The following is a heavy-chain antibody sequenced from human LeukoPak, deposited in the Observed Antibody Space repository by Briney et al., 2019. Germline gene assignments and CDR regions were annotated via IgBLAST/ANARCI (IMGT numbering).Heavy chain of an antibody. D-gene: IGHD4-17*01. V-gene: IGHV4-39*01. CDR3: ARLDYGAHRRAFDI. CDR1: GGSLNTNTYY. Sequence: SETLSLTCTVSGGSLNTNTYYWGWLRQPPGQGLEWIGSIYYSGSTYYYPSLKNRVTISVDTSKNQFSLKLSSVTAADTAVYYCARLDYGAHRRAFDIWGQGTMVTVSS. J-gene: IGHJ3*02. CDR2: IYYSGST.